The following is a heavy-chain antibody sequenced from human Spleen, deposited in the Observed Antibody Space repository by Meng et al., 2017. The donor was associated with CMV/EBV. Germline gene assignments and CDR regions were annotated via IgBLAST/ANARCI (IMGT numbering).Heavy chain of an antibody. D-gene: IGHD3-3*01. CDR3: ARHRTEWLLDAFNI. V-gene: IGHV3-23*01. CDR2: ISGTGGST. J-gene: IGHJ3*02. CDR1: GFPFNDYA. Sequence: GKSLQISCAASGFPFNDYAMNWVRQAPGRGLEWVSGISGTGGSTYYADSVKGRFTISRDVAQNLLYLQMNSLRVEDTALYYCARHRTEWLLDAFNIWGQGAMVPVS.